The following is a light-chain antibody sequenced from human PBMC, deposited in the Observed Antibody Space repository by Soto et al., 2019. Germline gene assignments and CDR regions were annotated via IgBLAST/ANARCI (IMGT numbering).Light chain of an antibody. V-gene: IGKV3-15*01. Sequence: EIAMTQSPATLSVSPGERATLSCRASQSVANKVAWYQQRPGQAPRLLIYGTSTRATGIPARFSGSGSGTEFSLTISSLQSEDFAVYYCQQHNTWSPWTFGQGTKVEIK. CDR2: GTS. J-gene: IGKJ1*01. CDR1: QSVANK. CDR3: QQHNTWSPWT.